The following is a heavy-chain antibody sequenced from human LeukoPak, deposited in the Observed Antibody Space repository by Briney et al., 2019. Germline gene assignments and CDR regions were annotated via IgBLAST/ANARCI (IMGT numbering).Heavy chain of an antibody. J-gene: IGHJ4*02. CDR1: GFTFSSYA. V-gene: IGHV3-23*01. CDR3: AKSGGWFGENGPFDS. CDR2: ISGSGSRT. D-gene: IGHD3-10*01. Sequence: GGSPRLSCAASGFTFSSYAMSWVRQAPGKGLEWVSAISGSGSRTYYADSVKGRFTISSDNSNNTLYLQMNSLRAEDTAVYYCAKSGGWFGENGPFDSWGQGTLVTVSS.